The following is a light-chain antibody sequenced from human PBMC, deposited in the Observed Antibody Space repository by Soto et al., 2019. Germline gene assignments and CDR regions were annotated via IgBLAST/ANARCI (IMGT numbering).Light chain of an antibody. V-gene: IGKV3-15*01. Sequence: DIVMTQYPATLSVAPGDSVTFSCRASQGVSRKLAWYQHKPGRAPRLLISGAYTGATGIPARFSGSGSGTEFTLTINSLQSEDFALYYCQEYDNWPLWTCGQGTKGDIK. CDR2: GAY. CDR1: QGVSRK. J-gene: IGKJ1*01. CDR3: QEYDNWPLWT.